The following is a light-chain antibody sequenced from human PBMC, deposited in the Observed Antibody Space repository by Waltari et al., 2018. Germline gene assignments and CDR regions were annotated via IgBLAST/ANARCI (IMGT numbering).Light chain of an antibody. Sequence: DIQMTQSPSSLSASVGDRVTITCRASQSISSYLNWYQQKPGKAPKLLIYAASSLQSGVPSRFSGSGSGTDFTLTISSLQPDDFATYYCQRYNSYSNTFGQGTKLEIK. CDR3: QRYNSYSNT. V-gene: IGKV1-39*01. J-gene: IGKJ2*01. CDR2: AAS. CDR1: QSISSY.